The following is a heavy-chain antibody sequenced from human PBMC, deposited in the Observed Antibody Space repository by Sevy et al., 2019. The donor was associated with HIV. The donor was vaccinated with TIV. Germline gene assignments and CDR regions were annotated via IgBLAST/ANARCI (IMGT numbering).Heavy chain of an antibody. CDR1: GFTFSSYG. CDR3: ARGGKYGDYNHFDY. J-gene: IGHJ4*02. V-gene: IGHV3-33*01. CDR2: IWYDGSNK. Sequence: GGSLRLSCAASGFTFSSYGMHWVRQAPGKGLEWVAVIWYDGSNKYYADSVKGRFTSSRDNSKNTLYLQMNSLRAEDTAVYYCARGGKYGDYNHFDYWGQGTLVTVSS. D-gene: IGHD4-17*01.